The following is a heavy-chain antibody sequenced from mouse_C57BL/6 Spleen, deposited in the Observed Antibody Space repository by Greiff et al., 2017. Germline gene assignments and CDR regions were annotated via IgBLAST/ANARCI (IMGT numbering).Heavy chain of an antibody. CDR1: GYPFTSSW. D-gene: IGHD2-3*01. Sequence: QVQLQQPGPELVRPGPSVKISCKASGYPFTSSWMHWVKQRPIKGLEWIGTIDPSDGETHYNQRFKDKATLTVDKSSSTAYMQLCSLTSEGSAVYCCARGGPYDGYALAMAYWGQGTLVTVS. V-gene: IGHV1-52*01. CDR2: IDPSDGET. CDR3: ARGGPYDGYALAMAY. J-gene: IGHJ4*01.